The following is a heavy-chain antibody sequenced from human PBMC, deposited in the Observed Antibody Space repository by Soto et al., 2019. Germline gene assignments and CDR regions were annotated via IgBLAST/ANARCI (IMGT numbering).Heavy chain of an antibody. V-gene: IGHV4-59*08. CDR2: IY. J-gene: IGHJ3*02. Sequence: SETLSLTCTVSGGSISSCYWSWIRQPPGKGLEWIGDIYYYNPSLKSRVTISVDTSKNQFSLKLSSVTAADTAVYYCARRYGLSAFDIWGQGTMVTVSS. CDR1: GGSISSCY. CDR3: ARRYGLSAFDI. D-gene: IGHD3-10*01.